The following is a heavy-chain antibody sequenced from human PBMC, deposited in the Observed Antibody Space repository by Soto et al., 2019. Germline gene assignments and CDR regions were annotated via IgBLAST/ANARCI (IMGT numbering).Heavy chain of an antibody. V-gene: IGHV5-51*01. Sequence: GAALTISGKGCGESFSSYWMGWGRQMPGKGLEWMRIIYPGDSDTRYSPSFQGQVTISADKSISTAYLQWSSLKASDTAMYYCAKGTYYYDSSGYSRNWFDPWGQGTLVTVSS. J-gene: IGHJ5*02. CDR2: IYPGDSDT. CDR3: AKGTYYYDSSGYSRNWFDP. D-gene: IGHD3-22*01. CDR1: GESFSSYW.